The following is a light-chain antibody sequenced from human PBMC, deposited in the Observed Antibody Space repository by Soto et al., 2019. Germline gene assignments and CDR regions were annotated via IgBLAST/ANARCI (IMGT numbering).Light chain of an antibody. J-gene: IGKJ2*01. CDR2: DAS. CDR3: QQYDTSPPT. V-gene: IGKV1-33*01. Sequence: DIQLTQSPSSLSSSVGDRVTITCKASQDVKSYVFGYQQKPGKAPKFLIYDASNVKAGVPSRFSGSGSGTDFSFTISSLQPEDFATYYCQQYDTSPPTFGQGTKL. CDR1: QDVKSY.